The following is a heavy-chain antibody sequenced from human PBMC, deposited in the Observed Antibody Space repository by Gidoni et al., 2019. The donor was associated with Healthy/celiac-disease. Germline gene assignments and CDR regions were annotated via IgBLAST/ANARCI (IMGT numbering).Heavy chain of an antibody. D-gene: IGHD2-15*01. CDR2: ISYDGSKK. V-gene: IGHV3-30*18. CDR1: RSTSITYG. J-gene: IGHJ6*02. Sequence: QVQLVESGGGVVQPGRSLRLSCAASRSTSITYGMHWVRQAPGKGLECVAVISYDGSKKYYADFVKGRFTISRDNSNNTLYLQMNSLRIEDTAVYYCAKDPRPAQADFFYGMDVWGQGTTVTVSS. CDR3: AKDPRPAQADFFYGMDV.